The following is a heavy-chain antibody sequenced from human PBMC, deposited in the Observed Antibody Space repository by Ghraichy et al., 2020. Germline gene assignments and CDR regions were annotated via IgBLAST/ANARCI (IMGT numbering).Heavy chain of an antibody. CDR2: IDGDDDK. CDR1: GFSLSTSRMC. Sequence: SGPTLVKPTQTLTLTCTFSGFSLSTSRMCVSWIRQPPGKALEWLSLIDGDDDKYSSTSLQTRLTISKDSSKNQVVLTMTNMDPVDTATYYCARSGYYSRYAMDVGGQGTTVTVSS. J-gene: IGHJ6*02. CDR3: ARSGYYSRYAMDV. V-gene: IGHV2-70*01. D-gene: IGHD3-3*01.